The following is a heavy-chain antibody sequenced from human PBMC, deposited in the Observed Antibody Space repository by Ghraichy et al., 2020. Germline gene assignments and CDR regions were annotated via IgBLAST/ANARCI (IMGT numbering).Heavy chain of an antibody. CDR1: GFTFSSYW. CDR2: INSDGSST. CDR3: VSWCSSTSCNYGMDV. J-gene: IGHJ6*02. Sequence: GESLNISCAASGFTFSSYWMHWVRQAPGKGLVWVSRINSDGSSTSYADSVKGRFTISRDNAKNTLYLQMNSLRAEDTTVYYCVSWCSSTSCNYGMDVWGQGTTVTVSS. V-gene: IGHV3-74*01. D-gene: IGHD2-2*01.